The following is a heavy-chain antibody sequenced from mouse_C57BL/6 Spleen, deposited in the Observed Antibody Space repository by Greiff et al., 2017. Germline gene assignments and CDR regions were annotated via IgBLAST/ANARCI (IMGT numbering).Heavy chain of an antibody. D-gene: IGHD1-1*01. CDR2: ISSGGDYI. Sequence: EVMLVESGEGLVKPGGSLKLSCAASGFTFSSYAMSWVRQTPEKRLEWVAYISSGGDYIYYADTVKGRFTISRDNARNTLYLQMSSLKSEDTAMYYCTREYYGSSYGYFDYWGQGTTLTVSS. CDR3: TREYYGSSYGYFDY. CDR1: GFTFSSYA. J-gene: IGHJ2*01. V-gene: IGHV5-9-1*02.